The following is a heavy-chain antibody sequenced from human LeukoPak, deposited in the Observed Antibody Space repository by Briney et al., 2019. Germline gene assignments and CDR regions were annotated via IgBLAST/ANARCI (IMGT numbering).Heavy chain of an antibody. V-gene: IGHV3-7*01. D-gene: IGHD4-23*01. J-gene: IGHJ4*02. Sequence: GGSLRLSCIASGFTLSTSWMSWVRQAPGKGLEWVANINQDSSEKLYVDSVKGRFTISRDNAKNSLYLQMNSLTAEDTAVYYCARDDYGGIDYWGQGTLVTVSS. CDR1: GFTLSTSW. CDR2: INQDSSEK. CDR3: ARDDYGGIDY.